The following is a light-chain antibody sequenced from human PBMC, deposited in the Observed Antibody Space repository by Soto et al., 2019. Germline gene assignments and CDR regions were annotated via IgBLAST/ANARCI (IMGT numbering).Light chain of an antibody. CDR1: QSVSSSY. J-gene: IGKJ1*01. CDR2: GAS. CDR3: QQYNMWPPWT. Sequence: EIVLTQSPGTLSLSPGERATLSCRASQSVSSSYLAWYQQKPGQAPRLLIYGASSRATGIPDRFSGSGSGTDFTLTISRLEPEDFAVYYCQQYNMWPPWTFGQGTKVDIK. V-gene: IGKV3-20*01.